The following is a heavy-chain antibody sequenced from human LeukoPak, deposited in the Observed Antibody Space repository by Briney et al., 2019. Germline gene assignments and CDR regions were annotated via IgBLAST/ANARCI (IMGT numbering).Heavy chain of an antibody. Sequence: GGSLRLSCAASGFTFSSYGKHWVRQAPGKGLEWVAFIRSDGSIKYYTESVKGRFTISRDNSKNTLYLQMNSLRAEDTAVYYCAKDEVFSSAWYFDYWGQGTLVTVSS. CDR3: AKDEVFSSAWYFDY. D-gene: IGHD6-19*01. CDR2: IRSDGSIK. J-gene: IGHJ4*02. V-gene: IGHV3-30*02. CDR1: GFTFSSYG.